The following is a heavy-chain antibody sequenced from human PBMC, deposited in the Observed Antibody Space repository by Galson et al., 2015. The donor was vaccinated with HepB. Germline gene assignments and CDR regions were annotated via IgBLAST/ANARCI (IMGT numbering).Heavy chain of an antibody. CDR2: IYSGGST. V-gene: IGHV3-53*01. J-gene: IGHJ3*02. D-gene: IGHD6-13*01. CDR3: ARGGWEEQQSLGQDI. CDR1: GFTVSSNY. Sequence: SLRLSCAASGFTVSSNYMSWVRQAPGKGLEWVSVIYSGGSTYYADSVKGRFTISRDNPKNTLYLQMNSLRAEDTAVYYCARGGWEEQQSLGQDIWGQGTMVTVSS.